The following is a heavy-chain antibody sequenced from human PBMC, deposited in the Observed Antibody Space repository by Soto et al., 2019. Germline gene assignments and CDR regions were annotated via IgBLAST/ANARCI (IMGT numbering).Heavy chain of an antibody. CDR2: INAGNGNT. J-gene: IGHJ4*02. Sequence: QVQLVQSGAEVKKPGASVKVSCKASGYTFTSYAMHWVRQAPGQRLEWMGWINAGNGNTKYSQKFQGRVTITRDTSASTAYMELSSLRSEDTAVYYCARAVSDYDSSGYYYRYWGQGTLVTVSS. D-gene: IGHD3-22*01. CDR1: GYTFTSYA. V-gene: IGHV1-3*01. CDR3: ARAVSDYDSSGYYYRY.